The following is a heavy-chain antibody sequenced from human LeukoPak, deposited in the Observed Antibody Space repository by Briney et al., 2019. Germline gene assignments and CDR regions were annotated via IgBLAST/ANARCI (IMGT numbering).Heavy chain of an antibody. J-gene: IGHJ6*02. Sequence: SETPSLTCTDSGGSISGYYWSWMRQPPGKGLEWIAYIYYSGTSNYNPSLKSRATISLDTSKNQFSLRMSSVTAADTAVYYCARSYSNTGYYYYGMDVWGQGTPITVSS. CDR2: IYYSGTS. CDR1: GGSISGYY. D-gene: IGHD3-9*01. V-gene: IGHV4-59*01. CDR3: ARSYSNTGYYYYGMDV.